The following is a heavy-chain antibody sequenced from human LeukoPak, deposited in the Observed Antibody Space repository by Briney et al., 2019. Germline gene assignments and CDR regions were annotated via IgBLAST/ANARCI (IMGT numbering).Heavy chain of an antibody. CDR3: ARIAAPGLA. CDR1: GASIDRSTYY. V-gene: IGHV4-39*01. J-gene: IGHJ5*02. Sequence: PSETLSLTCSVSGASIDRSTYYWGWIRQPPGKGLEWIGSVYYSGSTYYNSALKGRVTISVDTSKNQFSLKLYSVTAADTSVYFCARIAAPGLAWGQGTLVTVSS. D-gene: IGHD6-25*01. CDR2: VYYSGST.